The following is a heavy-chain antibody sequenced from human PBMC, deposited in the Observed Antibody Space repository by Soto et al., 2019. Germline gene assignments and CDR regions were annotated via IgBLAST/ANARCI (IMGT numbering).Heavy chain of an antibody. D-gene: IGHD6-19*01. CDR2: ISYDGSNK. V-gene: IGHV3-30-3*01. Sequence: QVQLVESGGGVVQPGRSLRLSCAASGFTFSSYAMHWVRQAPGKGLEWVAVISYDGSNKYYADSVKGRFTISRDNSKNTLYLQMNSLRAEDTAVYYCTLGVAGTGGFDYWGQGTLVTVSS. CDR1: GFTFSSYA. CDR3: TLGVAGTGGFDY. J-gene: IGHJ4*02.